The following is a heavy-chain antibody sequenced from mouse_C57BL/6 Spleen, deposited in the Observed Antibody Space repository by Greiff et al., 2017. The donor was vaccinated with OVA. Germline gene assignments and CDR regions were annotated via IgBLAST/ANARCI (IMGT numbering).Heavy chain of an antibody. Sequence: EVQLQQSGPELVKPGASVKISCKASGYTFTDYYMNWVKQSHGKSLEWIGDINPNNGGTSYNQKFKGKATLTVDKSSSTAYMELRSLTSEDSAVYYCARRDVFDYWGQGTTLTVSS. J-gene: IGHJ2*01. D-gene: IGHD3-3*01. CDR1: GYTFTDYY. CDR2: INPNNGGT. CDR3: ARRDVFDY. V-gene: IGHV1-26*01.